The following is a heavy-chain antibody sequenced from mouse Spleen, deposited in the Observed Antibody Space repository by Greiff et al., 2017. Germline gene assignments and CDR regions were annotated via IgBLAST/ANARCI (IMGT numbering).Heavy chain of an antibody. CDR3: ARGGAYYGPFAY. Sequence: QVQLQQPGAELVRPGSSVKLSCKASGYTFTSYWMDWVKQRPGQGLEWIGNIYPSDSETHYNQKFKDKATLTVDKSSSTAYMQLSSLTSEDSAVYYCARGGAYYGPFAYWGQGTLVTVSA. D-gene: IGHD2-10*01. CDR2: IYPSDSET. V-gene: IGHV1-61*01. CDR1: GYTFTSYW. J-gene: IGHJ3*01.